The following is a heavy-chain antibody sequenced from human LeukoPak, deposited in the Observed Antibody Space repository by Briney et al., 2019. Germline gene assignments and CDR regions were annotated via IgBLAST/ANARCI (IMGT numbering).Heavy chain of an antibody. CDR3: ARYGYYGSGSYYYYYYYGMDV. CDR1: GYTFTSYD. Sequence: ASVKVSCKASGYTFTSYDIDWVRQATGQGLEWMGWMNPNSGNTGYAQKFQGRVTMTRNTSISTAYMELSSLRSEDTAVYYCARYGYYGSGSYYYYYYYGMDVWGQRTTVTVSS. CDR2: MNPNSGNT. J-gene: IGHJ6*02. D-gene: IGHD3-10*01. V-gene: IGHV1-8*02.